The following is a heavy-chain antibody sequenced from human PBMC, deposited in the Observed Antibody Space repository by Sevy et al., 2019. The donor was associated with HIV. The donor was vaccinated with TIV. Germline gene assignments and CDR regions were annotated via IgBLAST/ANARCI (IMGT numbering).Heavy chain of an antibody. D-gene: IGHD6-19*01. V-gene: IGHV3-7*03. Sequence: GGSLRLSCAASGFTFSSYWMSWVRQAPGKGLECVANIKQDGSEKYYVDSVKGRFTISRDNAKNSLYLQMNSLRAEDTAVYYRAKGGIAVAGTIGSWGQGTLVTVSS. CDR3: AKGGIAVAGTIGS. J-gene: IGHJ5*02. CDR2: IKQDGSEK. CDR1: GFTFSSYW.